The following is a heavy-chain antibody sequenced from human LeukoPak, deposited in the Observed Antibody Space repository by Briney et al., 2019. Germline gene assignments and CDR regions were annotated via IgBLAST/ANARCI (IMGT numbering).Heavy chain of an antibody. D-gene: IGHD4-17*01. CDR3: TKEGGPMAVTTERYSFDQ. V-gene: IGHV3-30*18. J-gene: IGHJ4*02. CDR2: VSNDGRVQ. CDR1: GFTFSNYG. Sequence: GRSLRLSCAASGFTFSNYGMHWVRQAPGKGLEWVAVVSNDGRVQYYADSAKGRFTISRDDSKNTLSLQMNSLRAEDTAVYYCTKEGGPMAVTTERYSFDQLGQGTLVTVSS.